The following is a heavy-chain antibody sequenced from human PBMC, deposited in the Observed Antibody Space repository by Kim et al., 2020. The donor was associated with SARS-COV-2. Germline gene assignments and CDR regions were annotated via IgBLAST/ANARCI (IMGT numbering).Heavy chain of an antibody. J-gene: IGHJ4*02. V-gene: IGHV1-8*01. CDR2: MNPNSGNT. D-gene: IGHD3-10*01. CDR1: GYTFTSYD. CDR3: ARGPPMATQKTGADY. Sequence: PSVKVSCKASGYTFTSYDINWVRQATGQGLEWMGWMNPNSGNTGYAQKFQGRVTMTRNTSISTAYMELSSLRSEDTAVYYCARGPPMATQKTGADYWGQGTLVTVSS.